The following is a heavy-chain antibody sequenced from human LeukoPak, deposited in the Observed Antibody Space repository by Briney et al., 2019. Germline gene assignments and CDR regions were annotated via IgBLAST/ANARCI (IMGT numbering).Heavy chain of an antibody. V-gene: IGHV1-69-2*01. Sequence: ASVKISCKASGYTFTDNYIHWVQQAPGKGLDWMGRVDPKNGETIFAATFQGRVTMTADSSIATAYMDLRSLTSEDTAVYYCATVSTPLGLHLDVWGKGTTVIVSS. D-gene: IGHD4-23*01. J-gene: IGHJ6*04. CDR1: GYTFTDNY. CDR2: VDPKNGET. CDR3: ATVSTPLGLHLDV.